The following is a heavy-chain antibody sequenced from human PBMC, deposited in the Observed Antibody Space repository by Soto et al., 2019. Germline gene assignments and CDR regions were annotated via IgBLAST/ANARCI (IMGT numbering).Heavy chain of an antibody. V-gene: IGHV4-30-4*01. CDR3: ARQRTSVVTQAYFDV. Sequence: SETLSLTCTVSGGSISSGDYYWSWIRQPPGKGLEWIGYIYYSGSTFYNPSLKNRVTISLDTSKIQFSLKLSSVTAADTALYFCARQRTSVVTQAYFDVWGPGSLVTVSS. J-gene: IGHJ4*02. D-gene: IGHD2-21*02. CDR1: GGSISSGDYY. CDR2: IYYSGST.